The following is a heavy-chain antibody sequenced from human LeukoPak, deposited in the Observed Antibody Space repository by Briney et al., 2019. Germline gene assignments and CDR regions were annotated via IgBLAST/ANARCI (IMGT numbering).Heavy chain of an antibody. J-gene: IGHJ4*02. Sequence: ASVKVSCKASGYTFTSYYMHWVRQAPGQGLEWMGIINPSGGSTSYAQKFQGRVTMTRDMSTSTAYMELRSLRSDDTAVYYCARDLKRGYSSGRYSWGTGSSNDYWGQGTLVTVSS. CDR1: GYTFTSYY. CDR2: INPSGGST. D-gene: IGHD6-19*01. V-gene: IGHV1-46*01. CDR3: ARDLKRGYSSGRYSWGTGSSNDY.